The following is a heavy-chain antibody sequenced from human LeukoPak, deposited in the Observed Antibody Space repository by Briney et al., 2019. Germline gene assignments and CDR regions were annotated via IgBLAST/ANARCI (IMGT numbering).Heavy chain of an antibody. D-gene: IGHD6-19*01. Sequence: PGRALRLCCAAYGFNFSSYARHWVRRAPGKGLGRVAVISYDGSNKYYGASVKGRFTISRDNSKNTLYLQMNSLRAEDTAVYYCARDYIAVAGGWFDPWGQGTLVTVSS. J-gene: IGHJ5*02. V-gene: IGHV3-30*04. CDR3: ARDYIAVAGGWFDP. CDR1: GFNFSSYA. CDR2: ISYDGSNK.